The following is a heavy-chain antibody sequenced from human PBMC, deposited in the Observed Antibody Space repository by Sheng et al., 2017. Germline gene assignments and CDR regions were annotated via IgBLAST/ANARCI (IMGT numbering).Heavy chain of an antibody. D-gene: IGHD3-10*01. J-gene: IGHJ4*02. CDR3: ARDFGSYTGSDY. CDR2: MNPSGGST. CDR1: GYTFTSYY. V-gene: IGHV1-46*01. Sequence: QVQLVQSGAEVKKPGASVKVSCKASGYTFTSYYMHWVRQAPGQGLEWMGIMNPSGGSTSYAQKFQGRITMTRDTSTSTVYMELSSLRSEDTAVYYCARDFGSYTGSDYWGQGTLVTVSS.